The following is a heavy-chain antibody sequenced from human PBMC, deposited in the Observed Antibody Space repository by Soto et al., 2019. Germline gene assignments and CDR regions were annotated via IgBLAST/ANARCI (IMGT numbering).Heavy chain of an antibody. CDR1: GFTFDDYG. CDR2: INWNGGST. V-gene: IGHV3-20*04. Sequence: GGSLRLSCAASGFTFDDYGMSWVRQAPGKGLEWVSGINWNGGSTGYADSVKGRFTISRDNAKNSLYLQMNSLRAEDTALYYCARDRSVGLSGNDAFDIWGQGTMVTVSS. J-gene: IGHJ3*02. D-gene: IGHD2-15*01. CDR3: ARDRSVGLSGNDAFDI.